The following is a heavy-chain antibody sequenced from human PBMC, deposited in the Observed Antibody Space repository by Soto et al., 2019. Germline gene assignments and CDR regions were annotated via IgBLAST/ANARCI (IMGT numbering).Heavy chain of an antibody. CDR2: INNDGSST. CDR1: GFTFSRYW. J-gene: IGHJ5*02. D-gene: IGHD3-10*01. Sequence: GGSLSLSCAASGFTFSRYWMNWVRQAPGKGLVWVSRINNDGSSTTYADSVKGRFTISRDNAKNTLYLQMNSLSADDTAVYNWTTLYYRPPNWFYPWGQGTL. V-gene: IGHV3-74*03. CDR3: TTLYYRPPNWFYP.